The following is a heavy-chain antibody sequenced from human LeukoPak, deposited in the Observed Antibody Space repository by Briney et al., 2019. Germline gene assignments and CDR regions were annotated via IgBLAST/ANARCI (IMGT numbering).Heavy chain of an antibody. D-gene: IGHD3-10*01. J-gene: IGHJ6*03. V-gene: IGHV3-43*01. CDR3: AKSAGFYYYYMDV. CDR2: ISWDGGST. CDR1: GFTFDDYT. Sequence: GGSLRLSCAASGFTFDDYTMHWVRQAPGKGLEWVSLISWDGGSTYYADSVKGRFTISRDNSKNSLYLQMNSLRTEDTALYYRAKSAGFYYYYMDVWGKGTTVTVSS.